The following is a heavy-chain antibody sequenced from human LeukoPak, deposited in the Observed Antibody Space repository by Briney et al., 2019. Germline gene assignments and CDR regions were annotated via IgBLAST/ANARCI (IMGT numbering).Heavy chain of an antibody. Sequence: PSETLSLTCTVSGTSISGDYWSWIRQPPGKGLEWIGYVYFPGNTNYNPSLKSRVTISMDTSKNQISLTVTSVTAADTAVYYCARGPSIAVAGLYYYYYGMDVWGQGTTVTVSS. D-gene: IGHD6-19*01. CDR2: VYFPGNT. V-gene: IGHV4-59*12. CDR1: GTSISGDY. J-gene: IGHJ6*02. CDR3: ARGPSIAVAGLYYYYYGMDV.